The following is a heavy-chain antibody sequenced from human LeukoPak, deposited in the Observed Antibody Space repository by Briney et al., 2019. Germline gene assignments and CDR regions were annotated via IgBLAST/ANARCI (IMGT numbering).Heavy chain of an antibody. Sequence: SETLSLTCTVSGGSISSGGYYWSWIRQHPGKGLEWIGYIYYSGSTYYNPSLKSRVTISVDTSKNQFSLKLSSVTAADTAVYYCARLSYSGSYARKNYYFDYWGQGTLVTVSS. CDR2: IYYSGST. J-gene: IGHJ4*02. V-gene: IGHV4-31*03. D-gene: IGHD1-26*01. CDR1: GGSISSGGYY. CDR3: ARLSYSGSYARKNYYFDY.